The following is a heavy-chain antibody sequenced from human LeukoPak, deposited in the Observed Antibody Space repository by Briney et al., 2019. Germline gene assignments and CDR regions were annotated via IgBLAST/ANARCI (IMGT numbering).Heavy chain of an antibody. CDR3: ARDPGAAAGTE. D-gene: IGHD6-13*01. Sequence: GGSLRLSCAASGFPFSSYAMTWVRQAPGKGLEWVSSISSSSDYIYYADSVKGRFTISRDNAKNSLYLQMNSLRAEDTAVYYCARDPGAAAGTEWGQGTLVTVSS. CDR1: GFPFSSYA. V-gene: IGHV3-21*01. J-gene: IGHJ4*02. CDR2: ISSSSDYI.